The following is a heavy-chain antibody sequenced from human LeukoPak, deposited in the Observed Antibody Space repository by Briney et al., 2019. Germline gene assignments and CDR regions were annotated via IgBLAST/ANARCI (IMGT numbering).Heavy chain of an antibody. Sequence: AGGSLRLSCAASGFTFSSYGTHWVRQAPGKGLEWVAVISYDGSTKYYADSVKGRFTISRDNSKATLYLQMNSLRAEDTAVYYCAKDSREGTYFDYWGQGTLVTVSS. CDR2: ISYDGSTK. D-gene: IGHD1-1*01. V-gene: IGHV3-30*18. CDR3: AKDSREGTYFDY. J-gene: IGHJ4*02. CDR1: GFTFSSYG.